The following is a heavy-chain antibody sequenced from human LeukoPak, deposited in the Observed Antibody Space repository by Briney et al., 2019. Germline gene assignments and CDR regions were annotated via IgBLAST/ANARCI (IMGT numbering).Heavy chain of an antibody. CDR2: INPNSGGT. Sequence: ASVKVSCKASGYTFTGYYMHWVRQAPGQGLEWMGWINPNSGGTNYAQKFQGRVSMTSDTSISTGYMELSRLRSDDTAVYYCARDAYAGSGYYTFYVGYFDLWGRGTLVTV. CDR3: ARDAYAGSGYYTFYVGYFDL. J-gene: IGHJ2*01. D-gene: IGHD3-22*01. V-gene: IGHV1-2*02. CDR1: GYTFTGYY.